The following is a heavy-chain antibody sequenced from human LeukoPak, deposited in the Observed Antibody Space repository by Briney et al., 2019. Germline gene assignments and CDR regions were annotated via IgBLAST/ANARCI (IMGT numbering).Heavy chain of an antibody. D-gene: IGHD6-19*01. Sequence: GGSLRLSCAASGFTFASYAMSWVCQAPGKGLEWVSGVSRSGSSTKYADNVKGRFITSGDNPKNTLYLQMNSLRAEDTAVYYCARSSSGWYSFDYWGQGTLVTVSS. V-gene: IGHV3-23*01. CDR2: VSRSGSST. CDR1: GFTFASYA. CDR3: ARSSSGWYSFDY. J-gene: IGHJ4*02.